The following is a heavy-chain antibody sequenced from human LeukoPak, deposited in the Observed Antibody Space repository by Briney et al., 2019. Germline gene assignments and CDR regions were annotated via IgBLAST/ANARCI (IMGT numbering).Heavy chain of an antibody. Sequence: RSSETLSLTCAVYGGSFSGYYWSWIRQPPGKGLEWIGEINHSGSTNYNPSLKSRVTISVDTSKNQFSLKLSSVTAADTAVYYCARWGSREEAFDIWGQGTMVTVSS. V-gene: IGHV4-34*01. CDR2: INHSGST. CDR1: GGSFSGYY. D-gene: IGHD3-16*01. CDR3: ARWGSREEAFDI. J-gene: IGHJ3*02.